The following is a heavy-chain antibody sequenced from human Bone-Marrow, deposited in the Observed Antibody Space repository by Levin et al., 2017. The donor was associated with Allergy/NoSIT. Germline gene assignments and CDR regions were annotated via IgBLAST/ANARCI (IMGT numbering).Heavy chain of an antibody. Sequence: GESLKISCAASGFTFSSYWMHWVRQAPGKGLVWVSRINSDGSSTSCADSVKGRFTISRDNAKNTLYLQMNSLRAEDTAVYYCARGGDSYYVSGRNWFDPWGQGTLVTVSS. CDR3: ARGGDSYYVSGRNWFDP. CDR1: GFTFSSYW. CDR2: INSDGSST. D-gene: IGHD4-11*01. J-gene: IGHJ5*02. V-gene: IGHV3-74*01.